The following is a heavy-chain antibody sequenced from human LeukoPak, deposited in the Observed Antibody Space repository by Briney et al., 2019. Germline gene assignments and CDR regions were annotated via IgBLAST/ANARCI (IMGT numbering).Heavy chain of an antibody. D-gene: IGHD1-20*01. J-gene: IGHJ5*02. CDR1: GGSVSSGSYY. V-gene: IGHV4-61*01. CDR3: ARESLPYITGANWFDP. Sequence: PSETLSLTCTVSGGSVSSGSYYWSWIRQPPGKGLEWIGYIYYTGNTNYNPSLKSRVTISIDASKNQFSLTLSSVTAADTAVYYCARESLPYITGANWFDPWGQGTLVTVSS. CDR2: IYYTGNT.